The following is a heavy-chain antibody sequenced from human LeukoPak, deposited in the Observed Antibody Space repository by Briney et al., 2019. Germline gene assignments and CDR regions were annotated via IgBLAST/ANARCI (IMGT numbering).Heavy chain of an antibody. Sequence: GGSLRLSCAASGFSLRGYAVHWVRQAPGKGLELIASISFDAGNTYYADSMKGRITISRDNSNDLLYLQMDSLGPEETAVYYCARGFYFDNWGQGTPVTASS. CDR1: GFSLRGYA. CDR3: ARGFYFDN. J-gene: IGHJ4*02. V-gene: IGHV3-30*04. CDR2: ISFDAGNT.